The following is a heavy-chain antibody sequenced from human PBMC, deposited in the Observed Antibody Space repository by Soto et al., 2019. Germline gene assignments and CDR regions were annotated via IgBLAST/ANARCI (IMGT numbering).Heavy chain of an antibody. CDR2: MWSEGGDK. CDR1: GFIFSSYG. Sequence: QVQLVESGGVVVQPGRSLRLSCAASGFIFSSYGMHWVRQAPGKGLEWVAVMWSEGGDKHYADSVKGRFTISRDNSKNTLYLQRNSLRAEDTAVYYCARDPPDDTSGYFSRDYWGQGTLVTVSS. V-gene: IGHV3-33*01. CDR3: ARDPPDDTSGYFSRDY. J-gene: IGHJ4*02. D-gene: IGHD3-22*01.